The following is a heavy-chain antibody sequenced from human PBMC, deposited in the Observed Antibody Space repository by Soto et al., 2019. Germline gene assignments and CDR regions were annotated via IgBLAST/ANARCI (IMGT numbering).Heavy chain of an antibody. Sequence: GGSLRLSCAASRFTFTIYWMNWVRQAPGKGLEWVANIKQDGSEKYYVDSVKGRFTNSRDNAKKSLYLQMNSLRAEDTAVYYCSSGDFYHYYAMDVWGQGTTVTVSS. CDR1: RFTFTIYW. D-gene: IGHD3-10*01. J-gene: IGHJ6*02. CDR2: IKQDGSEK. V-gene: IGHV3-7*01. CDR3: SSGDFYHYYAMDV.